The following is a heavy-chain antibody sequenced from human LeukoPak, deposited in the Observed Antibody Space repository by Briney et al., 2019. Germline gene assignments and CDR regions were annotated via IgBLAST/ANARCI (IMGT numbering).Heavy chain of an antibody. D-gene: IGHD3-3*01. J-gene: IGHJ4*02. CDR1: GGTFSSYG. CDR2: IWYDGSNK. CDR3: ARGITIFGVVTSPDY. Sequence: SCKASGGTFSSYGMHWVRQAPGKGLEWVAVIWYDGSNKYYADSVKGRFTISRDNSKNTLYLQMNSLGAEGTAVYSCARGITIFGVVTSPDYWGQGTLVTVSS. V-gene: IGHV3-33*01.